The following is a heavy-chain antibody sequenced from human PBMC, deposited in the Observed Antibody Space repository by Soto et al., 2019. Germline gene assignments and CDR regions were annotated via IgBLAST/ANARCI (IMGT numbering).Heavy chain of an antibody. CDR3: SRESHRYCSGGSCYVY. Sequence: SVKLSWRSPGYTLTRYAMRSVRQAPGQRLEWMGWLNAGNCNTKYSQKFQGRVTITRDTSASAAYMELRSLRSEETAVYYCSRESHRYCSGGSCYVYWGKGTLGTVSS. J-gene: IGHJ4*02. D-gene: IGHD2-15*01. CDR1: GYTLTRYA. V-gene: IGHV1-3*01. CDR2: LNAGNCNT.